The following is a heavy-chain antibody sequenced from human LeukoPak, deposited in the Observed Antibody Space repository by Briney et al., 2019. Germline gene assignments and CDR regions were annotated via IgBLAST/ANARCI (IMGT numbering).Heavy chain of an antibody. CDR2: IYSGGST. J-gene: IGHJ4*02. CDR3: AREGSGHSYFDY. CDR1: GFTFSSYS. Sequence: GGSLRLSCAASGFTFSSYSMNWVRQAPGKGLEWVSVIYSGGSTYYADSVKGRFTISRDNSKNTLYLQMNSLRAEDTAVYYCAREGSGHSYFDYWGQGTLVTVSS. V-gene: IGHV3-53*01. D-gene: IGHD3-3*01.